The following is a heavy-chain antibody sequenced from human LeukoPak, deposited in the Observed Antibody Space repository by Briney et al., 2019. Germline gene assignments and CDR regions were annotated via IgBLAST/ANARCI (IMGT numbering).Heavy chain of an antibody. Sequence: SETLSLTCTVSGYPISSGYYWGWIRQPPGKGLEWIGSIYRSGSTYYNPSLKSRVTISVDMSKNQFSLKLSSVTAADTAVYYCARGDSSSSPDFDYWGQGTLVTVSS. CDR1: GYPISSGYY. CDR2: IYRSGST. V-gene: IGHV4-38-2*02. D-gene: IGHD6-6*01. J-gene: IGHJ4*02. CDR3: ARGDSSSSPDFDY.